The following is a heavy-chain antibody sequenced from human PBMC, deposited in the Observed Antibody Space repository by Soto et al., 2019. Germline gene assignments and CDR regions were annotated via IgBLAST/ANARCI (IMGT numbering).Heavy chain of an antibody. CDR1: GYTFIKHG. CDR3: ARDFYPLAYYFDP. Sequence: QVQPVQSEAEVKKPGASVKVSCEASGYTFIKHGISWVRQAPGQGLEWMGWVSGSNGNTKYAQKFQGRVTMTTETSTSTAHMELRNLRSDDTAVYFCARDFYPLAYYFDPWGQGTLVTVSS. V-gene: IGHV1-18*04. CDR2: VSGSNGNT. J-gene: IGHJ4*02.